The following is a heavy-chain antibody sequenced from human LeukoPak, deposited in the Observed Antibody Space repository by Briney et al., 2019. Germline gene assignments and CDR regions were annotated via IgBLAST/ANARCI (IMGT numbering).Heavy chain of an antibody. J-gene: IGHJ3*02. CDR2: ISGSGGST. CDR3: AKRHDYVWGRGAFDI. V-gene: IGHV3-23*01. CDR1: GFTFSSYA. Sequence: GGSLRLSCAASGFTFSSYAMSWVRQAPGKGLEWVSAISGSGGSTYYADSVKGRFTISRDNSKNTLYLQMNSLRAEDMAVYYCAKRHDYVWGRGAFDIWGQGTMVTVSS. D-gene: IGHD3-16*01.